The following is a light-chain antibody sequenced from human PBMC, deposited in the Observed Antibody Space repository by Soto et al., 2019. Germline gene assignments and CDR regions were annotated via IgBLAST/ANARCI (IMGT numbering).Light chain of an antibody. CDR1: QNILHGSNYKTY. Sequence: IVMTQSPDSLAVSLGERATINCTSSQNILHGSNYKTYFSWYQQKPGQPPKLLIYWASIRESGVPDRFSDRGSGTDFTLAISGLQGEDVAVYSCQQDYTAPHSFGQGTKLEIK. V-gene: IGKV4-1*01. J-gene: IGKJ2*01. CDR2: WAS. CDR3: QQDYTAPHS.